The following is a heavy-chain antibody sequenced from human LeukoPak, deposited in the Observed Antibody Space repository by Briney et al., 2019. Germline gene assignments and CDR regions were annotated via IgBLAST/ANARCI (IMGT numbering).Heavy chain of an antibody. CDR1: GFTFSSYE. J-gene: IGHJ4*02. V-gene: IGHV3-48*03. D-gene: IGHD3-16*01. CDR2: ISSSGSTI. Sequence: GGSLRLSCAASGFTFSSYEMNWVRQAPGKGLEWVSYISSSGSTIYYADSVKGRFTTSRDNSKNTLYLQMNSLTAEDTAVYYCTRDQGGLSLWGQGTLVTVSA. CDR3: TRDQGGLSL.